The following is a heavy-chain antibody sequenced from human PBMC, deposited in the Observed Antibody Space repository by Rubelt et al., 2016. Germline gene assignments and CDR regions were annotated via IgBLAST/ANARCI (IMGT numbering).Heavy chain of an antibody. D-gene: IGHD6-6*01. Sequence: QVQLQQWGAGLLKPSETLSLTCAVYGGSFSGYYWSWIRQPPGKGLEWIGEINHSGSTNYNPSLKSRVTISVDTSKNQFSPKLSSVTAADTAVYYCARGVRIAARLFDYWGQGTLVTVSS. J-gene: IGHJ4*02. CDR1: GGSFSGYY. CDR2: INHSGST. CDR3: ARGVRIAARLFDY. V-gene: IGHV4-34*01.